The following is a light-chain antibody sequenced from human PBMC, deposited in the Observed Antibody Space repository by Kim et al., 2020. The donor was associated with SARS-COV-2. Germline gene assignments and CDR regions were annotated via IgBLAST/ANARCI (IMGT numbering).Light chain of an antibody. CDR2: EVS. Sequence: GQSGTIPCTGTSSDVGGYNYVSWYQQHPGKAPKLMIYEVSKRPSGVPDRFSGSKSGNTASLTVSGLQAEDEADYYCSSYAGSHNLVFGGGTQLTVL. J-gene: IGLJ2*01. CDR1: SSDVGGYNY. V-gene: IGLV2-8*01. CDR3: SSYAGSHNLV.